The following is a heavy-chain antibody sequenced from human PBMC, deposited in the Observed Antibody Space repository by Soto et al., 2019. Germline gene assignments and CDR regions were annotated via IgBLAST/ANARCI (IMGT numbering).Heavy chain of an antibody. CDR3: AKDRDYDILTGYYLAV. Sequence: GGSLGLSCAASGFTFSSYGMHWARQAPGKGLEWVAVISYDGSNKYYADSVKGRFTISRDNSKNTLYLQMNSLRAEDTAVYYCAKDRDYDILTGYYLAVWGQGTTVTVSS. V-gene: IGHV3-30*18. J-gene: IGHJ6*02. CDR2: ISYDGSNK. D-gene: IGHD3-9*01. CDR1: GFTFSSYG.